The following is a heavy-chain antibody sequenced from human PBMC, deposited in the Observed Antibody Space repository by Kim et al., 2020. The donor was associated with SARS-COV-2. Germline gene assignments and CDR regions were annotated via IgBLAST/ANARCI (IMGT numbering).Heavy chain of an antibody. Sequence: GGSLRLSCGASGFTFSDAWMSWVRQAPGRGLEWVGRIKSKTDGETTDFVAPVNGRFTISRDDSKTTLYLQMNSLKTEDTAVYFCATSNGDGYSNGYFNYWGQGTLVTVSS. J-gene: IGHJ4*02. CDR3: ATSNGDGYSNGYFNY. D-gene: IGHD5-18*01. V-gene: IGHV3-15*01. CDR1: GFTFSDAW. CDR2: IKSKTDGETT.